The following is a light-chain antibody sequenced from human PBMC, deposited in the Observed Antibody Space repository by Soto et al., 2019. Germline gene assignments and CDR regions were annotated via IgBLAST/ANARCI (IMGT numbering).Light chain of an antibody. V-gene: IGKV3-20*01. J-gene: IGKJ1*01. CDR3: QHYGSSSWT. CDR1: QSVGASY. CDR2: GAS. Sequence: EMVLTQSPGTLSLSPGERATLSCRASQSVGASYLAWYQQKPGQAPRLLINGASSRATGIPDRFSGSGSGTDFTLTISRLEPEDFAVYYCQHYGSSSWTFGQGTKVDIK.